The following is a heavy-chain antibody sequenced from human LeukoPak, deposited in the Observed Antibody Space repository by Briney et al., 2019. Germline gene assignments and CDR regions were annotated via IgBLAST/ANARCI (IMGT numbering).Heavy chain of an antibody. Sequence: GGSLRLSCAASGFPFSSYWMTWVRQAPGKGLEWVANIKQDGSEKYYVDSEKGRFTISRDNAKNSLYLQMNSLRAEDTAVFYCARDNRNYYYYMDVWGKGTTVTVSS. CDR1: GFPFSSYW. CDR3: ARDNRNYYYYMDV. D-gene: IGHD2/OR15-2a*01. J-gene: IGHJ6*03. CDR2: IKQDGSEK. V-gene: IGHV3-7*01.